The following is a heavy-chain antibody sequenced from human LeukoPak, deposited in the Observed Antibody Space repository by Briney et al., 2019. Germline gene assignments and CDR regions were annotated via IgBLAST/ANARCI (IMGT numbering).Heavy chain of an antibody. J-gene: IGHJ4*02. Sequence: SETLSLTCTVSGGSITSYYWNWIRQPPGKGLEWIGYMHYSGSAIYNPSLKSRVTISVDTSKNQFSLKLSSVTAADTAVYYCARGEQQLAIDYWGQGTLVTVSS. CDR2: MHYSGSA. CDR3: ARGEQQLAIDY. CDR1: GGSITSYY. D-gene: IGHD6-13*01. V-gene: IGHV4-59*12.